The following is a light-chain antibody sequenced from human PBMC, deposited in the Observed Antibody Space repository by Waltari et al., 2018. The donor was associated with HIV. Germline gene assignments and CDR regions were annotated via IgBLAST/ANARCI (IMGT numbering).Light chain of an antibody. J-gene: IGLJ3*02. CDR3: ATWDDSLNAWV. CDR2: TTI. V-gene: IGLV1-44*01. Sequence: QSVLTQPPPASGTPGQRVTIPCSGTSLNIGSNSVACYHHPPGTAPQLLIHTTIQRPSEVPDRFSGSKSGTSASLAISGLQSEDEADYYCATWDDSLNAWVFGGGTKLTAL. CDR1: SLNIGSNS.